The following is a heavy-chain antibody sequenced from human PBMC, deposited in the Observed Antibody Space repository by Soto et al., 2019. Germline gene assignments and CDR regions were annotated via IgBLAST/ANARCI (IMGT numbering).Heavy chain of an antibody. D-gene: IGHD4-17*01. J-gene: IGHJ4*02. CDR2: INHSGST. Sequence: PSETLSLTCAVYGGSFSGYYWSWIRQPPGKGLGWIGEINHSGSTNYNPSLKSRVTISVDTSKNQFSLKLSSVTAADTAVYYCARTVYGDYVWYYFDYWGQGTLVTVSS. V-gene: IGHV4-34*01. CDR1: GGSFSGYY. CDR3: ARTVYGDYVWYYFDY.